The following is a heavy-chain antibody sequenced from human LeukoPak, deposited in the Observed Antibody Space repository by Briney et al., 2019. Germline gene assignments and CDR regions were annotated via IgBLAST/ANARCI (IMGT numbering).Heavy chain of an antibody. D-gene: IGHD2-2*01. CDR2: ISYDGSNK. CDR1: GFTFSSSW. CDR3: ASPYCSSTSGCYYYMDV. Sequence: GGSLRLSCAASGFTFSSSWMNWVRQAPGKGLEWVAVISYDGSNKYYADSVKGRFTISRDNSKNTLYLQMNSLRAEDTAVYYCASPYCSSTSGCYYYMDVWGKGTTVTVSS. J-gene: IGHJ6*03. V-gene: IGHV3-30-3*01.